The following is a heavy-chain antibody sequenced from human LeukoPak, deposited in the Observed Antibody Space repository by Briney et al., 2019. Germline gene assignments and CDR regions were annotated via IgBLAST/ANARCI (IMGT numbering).Heavy chain of an antibody. J-gene: IGHJ4*02. CDR3: ARAAHYYGSGSYDY. Sequence: ASVKVSCKASGYTFTGYYMHWVRQAPGQGLEWMGWINPNSGGTNYAQKFQGRVTMTRDTSISTAYMELSRLRSDDTAVYYCARAAHYYGSGSYDYWGQGTLVTVSS. V-gene: IGHV1-2*02. CDR2: INPNSGGT. D-gene: IGHD3-10*01. CDR1: GYTFTGYY.